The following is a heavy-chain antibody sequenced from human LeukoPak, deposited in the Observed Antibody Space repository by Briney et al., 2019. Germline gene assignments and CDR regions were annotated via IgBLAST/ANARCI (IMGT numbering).Heavy chain of an antibody. D-gene: IGHD5-18*01. CDR2: IYYSGST. Sequence: PSETLSLTCTVSGGSISSYYWSWIRQPPGKGLEWIGYIYYSGSTNYKSSLKSRVTISVDTSKNQFSLKLSSVTAADTAVYYCARPTEGGYTSDYFYSYSLNVGGKGTTVTISS. CDR3: ARPTEGGYTSDYFYSYSLNV. CDR1: GGSISSYY. V-gene: IGHV4-59*01. J-gene: IGHJ6*03.